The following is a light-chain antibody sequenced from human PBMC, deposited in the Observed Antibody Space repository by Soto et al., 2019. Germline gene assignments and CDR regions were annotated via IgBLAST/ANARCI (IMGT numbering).Light chain of an antibody. CDR2: KAS. Sequence: DIQMTQSPSTLSASVGDRVTITCRASQSISNWVAWYQLKSGKAPNLLIYKASTLETGVPSRFSGSGSGTEFTLTISTLQSDDVATYYCQHYASFSGTFGQGTKVEIK. J-gene: IGKJ1*01. CDR1: QSISNW. V-gene: IGKV1-5*03. CDR3: QHYASFSGT.